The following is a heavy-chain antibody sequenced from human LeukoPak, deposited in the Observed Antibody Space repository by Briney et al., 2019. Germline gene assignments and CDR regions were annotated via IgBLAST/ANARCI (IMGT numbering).Heavy chain of an antibody. Sequence: GGSLRLSCAASGFSFSSYWMSWVRQAPGKGLEWVGNIKQDGSDKCYVDSVKGRFTISRDNAKNSLYLQMNSLRAEDTAVYYCARDLYQYYDFWSGYPDAFDIWGQGTMVTVSS. D-gene: IGHD3-3*01. CDR3: ARDLYQYYDFWSGYPDAFDI. J-gene: IGHJ3*02. CDR2: IKQDGSDK. V-gene: IGHV3-7*01. CDR1: GFSFSSYW.